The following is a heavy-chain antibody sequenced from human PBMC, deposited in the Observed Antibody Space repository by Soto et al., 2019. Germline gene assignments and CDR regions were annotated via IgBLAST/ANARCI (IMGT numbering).Heavy chain of an antibody. CDR3: AKSNDILTGYYHLDY. CDR1: GFTFSSYA. J-gene: IGHJ4*02. D-gene: IGHD3-9*01. CDR2: ISGSGGST. V-gene: IGHV3-23*01. Sequence: GGSLRLSCAASGFTFSSYAMSWVRQAPGKGLEWVSAISGSGGSTYYADSVKGRFTISRDNSKNTLYLQMNSLRAEDTAVYYCAKSNDILTGYYHLDYWGQGTLVTVSS.